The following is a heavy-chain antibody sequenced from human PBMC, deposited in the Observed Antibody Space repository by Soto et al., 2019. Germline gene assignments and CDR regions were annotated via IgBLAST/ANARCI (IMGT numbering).Heavy chain of an antibody. V-gene: IGHV3-23*01. D-gene: IGHD5-12*01. CDR3: AKDLDVDIVATMGMGNAFDI. CDR2: ISGSGGST. J-gene: IGHJ3*02. CDR1: GFTFSSYA. Sequence: GGSLRLSCAASGFTFSSYAMSWVRQAPGKGLEWVSAISGSGGSTYYADSVKGRFTISRDNSKNTLYLQMNSLRAEDTAVYYCAKDLDVDIVATMGMGNAFDIWGQGTMVTVSS.